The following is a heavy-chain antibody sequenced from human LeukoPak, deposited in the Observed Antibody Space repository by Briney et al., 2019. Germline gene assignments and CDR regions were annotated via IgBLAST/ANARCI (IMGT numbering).Heavy chain of an antibody. CDR3: ARDSAERAWDY. CDR1: GGSISSYY. J-gene: IGHJ4*02. CDR2: IYTSGST. V-gene: IGHV4-4*07. D-gene: IGHD6-25*01. Sequence: SETLSLTCTDSGGSISSYYWTWIRQPAGKGLEWIGRIYTSGSTNYNSSLKSRVTMSVDTSKNQFSLNLTSVPAADTAVYYCARDSAERAWDYWGQGTLVTVSS.